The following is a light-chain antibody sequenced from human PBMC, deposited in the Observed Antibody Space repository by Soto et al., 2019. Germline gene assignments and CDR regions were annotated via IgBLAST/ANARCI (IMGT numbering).Light chain of an antibody. CDR2: AAS. CDR1: QSIISY. CDR3: QQSYSTPGT. Sequence: DIQITQSPSSLSASVGDIVIITCRASQSIISYLNWYQQKPGKAPKLLIYAASSLQSGVPSSFSGSGSGTDFTLTISSLQAEDFATYYCQQSYSTPGTFGQGTKVDIK. J-gene: IGKJ1*01. V-gene: IGKV1-39*01.